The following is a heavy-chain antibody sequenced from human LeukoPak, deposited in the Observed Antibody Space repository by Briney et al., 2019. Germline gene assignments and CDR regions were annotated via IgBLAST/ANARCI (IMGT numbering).Heavy chain of an antibody. CDR3: ARDARVCSSYRCYYYYHYMDV. J-gene: IGHJ6*03. CDR2: IKQDGSEK. CDR1: GFTFSSDS. D-gene: IGHD2-2*01. Sequence: GGSLILSCAASGFTFSSDSMTWVRQPPGKGLEWVANIKQDGSEKNYVDSVKGRFTISRDNTNYSLYLQMNSLIAEDTAVYYCARDARVCSSYRCYYYYHYMDVWGKGTTVTVSS. V-gene: IGHV3-7*01.